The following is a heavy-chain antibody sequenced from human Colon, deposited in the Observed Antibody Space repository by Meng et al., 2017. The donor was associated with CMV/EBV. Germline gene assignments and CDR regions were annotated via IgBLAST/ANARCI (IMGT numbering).Heavy chain of an antibody. CDR1: GFSFDDYD. V-gene: IGHV3-9*01. J-gene: IGHJ6*02. CDR3: AKDRTVGGYTFGLDV. D-gene: IGHD5-12*01. Sequence: GGSLRLSCVASGFSFDDYDMHWVRQVPGKGLEWVSNVNWGGDKKAYADSVKGRFTISRDNAKNSLYLQMDSLRAADTAVYYCAKDRTVGGYTFGLDVWGQGTTVTVSS. CDR2: VNWGGDKK.